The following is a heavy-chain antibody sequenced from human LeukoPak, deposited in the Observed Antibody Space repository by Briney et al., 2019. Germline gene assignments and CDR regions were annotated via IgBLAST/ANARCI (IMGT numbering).Heavy chain of an antibody. D-gene: IGHD2-2*02. J-gene: IGHJ6*03. V-gene: IGHV3-21*01. Sequence: PGGSLRLSCAASGFTFSSYSMNWVRQAPGKGLEWVSSISSSSSYIYYADSVKGRFTISRDNAKNSLYLQMNSLRAEDTAVYYCARAYCSSTSCYNPDYYYYYMDVWGKGTTVTVSS. CDR1: GFTFSSYS. CDR3: ARAYCSSTSCYNPDYYYYYMDV. CDR2: ISSSSSYI.